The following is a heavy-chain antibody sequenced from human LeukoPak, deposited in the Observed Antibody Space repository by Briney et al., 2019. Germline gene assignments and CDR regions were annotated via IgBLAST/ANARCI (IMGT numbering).Heavy chain of an antibody. CDR2: ISGSGGST. CDR3: AKDKDGDRYPFDY. CDR1: GFTFSSYA. D-gene: IGHD4-17*01. J-gene: IGHJ4*02. V-gene: IGHV3-23*01. Sequence: PGGSLRLSCAASGFTFSSYAMSWVRQAPGKGLEWISAISGSGGSTYYADSVKGRFTISRDNSKNTLYLQMNSLRAEDTAVYYCAKDKDGDRYPFDYWGQGTLVTVSS.